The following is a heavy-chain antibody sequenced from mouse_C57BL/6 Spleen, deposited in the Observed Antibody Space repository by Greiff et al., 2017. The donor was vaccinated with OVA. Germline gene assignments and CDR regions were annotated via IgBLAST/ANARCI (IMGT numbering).Heavy chain of an antibody. CDR1: GFTFSSYA. Sequence: EVHLVESGGGLVKPGGSLKLSCAASGFTFSSYAMSWVRQTPEKRLEWVATISDGGSYTYYPDNVKGRFTISRDNAKNNLYLQMSHLKSEDTAMYYCARDPYYGSSYGDAMDYWGQGTSVTVSS. CDR3: ARDPYYGSSYGDAMDY. V-gene: IGHV5-4*01. D-gene: IGHD1-1*01. J-gene: IGHJ4*01. CDR2: ISDGGSYT.